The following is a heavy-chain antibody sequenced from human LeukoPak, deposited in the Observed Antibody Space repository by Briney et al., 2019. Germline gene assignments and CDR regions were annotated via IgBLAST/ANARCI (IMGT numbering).Heavy chain of an antibody. J-gene: IGHJ4*02. CDR3: ARVPTMTFFDY. CDR2: IYYSGST. Sequence: PSETLSLTCTVSGGSISSYYWSWIRQPPGKGLEWIGSIYYSGSTYQNPSLKSRVTISVDTSKNQFSLKLSSVTAADTAVYYCARVPTMTFFDYWGQGTLVTVSS. V-gene: IGHV4-59*12. D-gene: IGHD2-2*01. CDR1: GGSISSYY.